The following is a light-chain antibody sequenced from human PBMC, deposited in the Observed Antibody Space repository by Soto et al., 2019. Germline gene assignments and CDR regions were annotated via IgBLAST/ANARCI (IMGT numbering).Light chain of an antibody. CDR2: EGS. CDR3: CSYVGSSSTGV. V-gene: IGLV2-23*01. CDR1: SSDVGSYNL. Sequence: QSALTQPASVSGSPGQSITISCTGTSSDVGSYNLVSWYQQHPGKAPKLMIYEGSKRPSGVSNRFSGSKSGNTASLTISGLQAEDEADYYCCSYVGSSSTGVFGGGTKLTVL. J-gene: IGLJ3*02.